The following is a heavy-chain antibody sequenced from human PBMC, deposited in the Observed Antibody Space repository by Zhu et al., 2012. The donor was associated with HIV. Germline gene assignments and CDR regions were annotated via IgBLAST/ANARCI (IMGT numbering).Heavy chain of an antibody. J-gene: IGHJ6*03. D-gene: IGHD3-10*01. V-gene: IGHV4-30-4*08. CDR2: IHHSGTT. Sequence: QVQLQESGPGLVKPSQTLSLTCTVSGGSISSGDYYWSRIRQPPGKGLEWIAYIHHSGTTYYNPSLKSRLSISIDTSKNQFSLRLSSVSAADTAVYFCARADGSGTYYYYYMDVWGKGTTVTSP. CDR3: ARADGSGTYYYYYMDV. CDR1: GGSISSGDYY.